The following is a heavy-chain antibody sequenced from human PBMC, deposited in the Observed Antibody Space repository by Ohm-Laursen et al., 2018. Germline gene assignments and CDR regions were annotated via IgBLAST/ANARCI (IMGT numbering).Heavy chain of an antibody. V-gene: IGHV4-4*07. CDR2: IYTSGST. CDR1: GGSISSYY. J-gene: IGHJ6*02. Sequence: SETLSLTCTVSGGSISSYYWSWIRQPAGKGLEWIGRIYTSGSTNYNPSLKSRVTMSVDTSKNQFSLKLSSVTAADTAVYYCARDPVSSSYRSYYYYYGMDVWGQGTTGTVSS. D-gene: IGHD6-13*01. CDR3: ARDPVSSSYRSYYYYYGMDV.